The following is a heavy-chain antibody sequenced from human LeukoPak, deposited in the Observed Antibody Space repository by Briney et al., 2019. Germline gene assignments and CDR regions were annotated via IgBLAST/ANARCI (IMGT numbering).Heavy chain of an antibody. V-gene: IGHV1-2*02. CDR1: GYTFTSYA. D-gene: IGHD6-6*01. J-gene: IGHJ4*02. Sequence: GASVKVSCKASGYTFTSYAMNWVRQAPGQGLEWMGWINPNSGGTNYAQKFQGRVTMTRDTSISTAYMELSRLRSDDTAVYYCARTSGSGYWGQGTLVTVSS. CDR2: INPNSGGT. CDR3: ARTSGSGY.